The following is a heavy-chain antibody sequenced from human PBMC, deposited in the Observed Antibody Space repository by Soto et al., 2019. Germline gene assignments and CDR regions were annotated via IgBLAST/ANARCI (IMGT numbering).Heavy chain of an antibody. CDR1: ASIFGSYA. CDR2: INAIGGSI. J-gene: IGHJ6*02. V-gene: IGHV3-23*01. Sequence: EVQLLESGGGLVQPGGSLTLSCAVSASIFGSYAMSWVRQAPGKGLEWVSTINAIGGSIYYADSVKGRFTISRDDSKNTLYLEMNSLRLAYTALYYWSKDHDLFSSYYYGLDAWGPGTTVTVTS. CDR3: SKDHDLFSSYYYGLDA.